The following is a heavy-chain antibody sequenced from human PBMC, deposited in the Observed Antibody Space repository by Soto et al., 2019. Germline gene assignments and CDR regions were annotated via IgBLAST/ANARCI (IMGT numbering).Heavy chain of an antibody. CDR2: ISGSGGST. D-gene: IGHD3-10*01. J-gene: IGHJ4*02. V-gene: IGHV3-23*01. CDR1: GFTFSSYA. CDR3: TKESELLSGPFDY. Sequence: GGSLRLSCAASGFTFSSYAMSWVRQAPGKGLEWVSTISGSGGSTYYADSVKGRFTISRDNSKNTMYLQMNSLRAEDTALYYCTKESELLSGPFDYWGQGTLVTVSS.